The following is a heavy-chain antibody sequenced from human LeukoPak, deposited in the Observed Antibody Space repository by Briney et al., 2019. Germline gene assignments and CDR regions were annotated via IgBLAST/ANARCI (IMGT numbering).Heavy chain of an antibody. Sequence: GGSLRLSCATSGFTFCSYGMSWVRQAPGKGLEWVSSLSPSGTTTHYRDSVKGRLTISRDNSNSTLFLQINSLRAEDTAIYYCAKVDTGILRRYFFDSWGQGTLVIVSS. V-gene: IGHV3-23*01. CDR3: AKVDTGILRRYFFDS. CDR1: GFTFCSYG. D-gene: IGHD5-18*01. CDR2: LSPSGTTT. J-gene: IGHJ4*02.